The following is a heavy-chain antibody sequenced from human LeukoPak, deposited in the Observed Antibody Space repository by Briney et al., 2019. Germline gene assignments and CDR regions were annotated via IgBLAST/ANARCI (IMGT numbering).Heavy chain of an antibody. Sequence: GGSLRLSCAASVFTFSSYGMHWVRHAPGKGLEWVAVIWYDGSNIYYADSVKGRFTISRDNSKNTLYLQMNSLRAEDTAVYYCAKHIVVVPAAPMDDAFDIWGQGTMVTVSS. CDR1: VFTFSSYG. V-gene: IGHV3-33*06. D-gene: IGHD2-2*01. J-gene: IGHJ3*02. CDR2: IWYDGSNI. CDR3: AKHIVVVPAAPMDDAFDI.